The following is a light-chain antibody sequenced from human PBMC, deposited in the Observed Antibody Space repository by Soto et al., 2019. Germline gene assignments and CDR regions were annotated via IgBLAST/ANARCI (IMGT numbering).Light chain of an antibody. CDR1: QSVSSS. CDR2: GAS. Sequence: EIVLTQSPGTLSLSPGERATLSCRASQSVSSSYLAWYQQKPGQAPRLLISGASGRATGIPARFSGSGSGTEFTLTISSLQSEDFAVYYCQQYNNWPPLTFGGGTKVDIK. V-gene: IGKV3D-15*01. J-gene: IGKJ4*01. CDR3: QQYNNWPPLT.